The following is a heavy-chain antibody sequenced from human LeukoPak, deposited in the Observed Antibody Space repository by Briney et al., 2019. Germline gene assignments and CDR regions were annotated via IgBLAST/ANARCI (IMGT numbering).Heavy chain of an antibody. CDR2: IYDSGST. V-gene: IGHV4-59*08. CDR3: ARQIGVWFGELYPANFDY. Sequence: SETLSLTCTVSAGSISFYYWSWIRQPPGKGLEWIGYIYDSGSTFYNPSLKSRVTISVDTSKNQFSLKLSSVTAADTAVYYCARQIGVWFGELYPANFDYWGQGTLVTVSS. J-gene: IGHJ4*02. CDR1: AGSISFYY. D-gene: IGHD3-10*01.